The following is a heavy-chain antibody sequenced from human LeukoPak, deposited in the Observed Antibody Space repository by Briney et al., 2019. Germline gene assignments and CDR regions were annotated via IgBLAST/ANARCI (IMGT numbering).Heavy chain of an antibody. V-gene: IGHV3-30-3*01. CDR2: ISYDGSNK. D-gene: IGHD3-22*01. Sequence: GRSLRLSCAASGFTFSSYAMHWVRQAPGKGREWAAVISYDGSNKYYADSVKGRFTISRDNSKNTLYLQMNSLRAEDTAVYYCARWHYYDSSGYRVDYWGQGTLVTVSS. CDR1: GFTFSSYA. J-gene: IGHJ4*02. CDR3: ARWHYYDSSGYRVDY.